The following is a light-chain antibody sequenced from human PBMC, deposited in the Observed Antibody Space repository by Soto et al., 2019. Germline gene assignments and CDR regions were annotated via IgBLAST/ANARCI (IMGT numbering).Light chain of an antibody. V-gene: IGKV3-15*01. Sequence: EIVMTQSPATLSVSPGERATLSCRASQSVSSNLAWYQQKPGQAPRLLIFGASTRAAGIPARFSGSGSTTEFTLTISSLQSEDFAVYYCQQYNSWPPYTFGQGTKLEIK. CDR2: GAS. J-gene: IGKJ2*01. CDR1: QSVSSN. CDR3: QQYNSWPPYT.